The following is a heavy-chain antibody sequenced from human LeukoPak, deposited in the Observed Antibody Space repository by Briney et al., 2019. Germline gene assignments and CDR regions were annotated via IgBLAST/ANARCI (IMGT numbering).Heavy chain of an antibody. CDR1: GYTFTSYY. J-gene: IGHJ3*02. CDR2: INPSGGST. Sequence: ASVKVSCKASGYTFTSYYIHWVRQAPGQGLEWMGIINPSGGSTTYAQRFQGRVTMTRDTSTSTVYMDLSSLRSEDTAVYYCARDVIYCTNGPCGFDIWGQGTMVTVSS. CDR3: ARDVIYCTNGPCGFDI. D-gene: IGHD2-8*01. V-gene: IGHV1-46*01.